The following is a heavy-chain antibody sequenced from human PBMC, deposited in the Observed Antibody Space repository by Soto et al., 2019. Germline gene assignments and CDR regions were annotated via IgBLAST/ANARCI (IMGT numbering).Heavy chain of an antibody. J-gene: IGHJ6*03. V-gene: IGHV3-23*01. CDR2: IVGGGGNT. CDR1: GFTFRSYA. CDR3: AKISGYYYLYSYIDA. Sequence: GGSLRLSCAASGFTFRSYAMSWVRQAPGKGLEWVSAIVGGGGNTYHADSVKGRFTISRDNSENTLYLQMNSLRAEDTAVYYCAKISGYYYLYSYIDAWGKGTTVTVSS. D-gene: IGHD5-12*01.